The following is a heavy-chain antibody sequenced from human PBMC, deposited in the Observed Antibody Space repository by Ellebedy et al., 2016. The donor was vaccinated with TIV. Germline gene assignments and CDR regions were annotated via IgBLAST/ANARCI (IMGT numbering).Heavy chain of an antibody. J-gene: IGHJ5*02. Sequence: PGGSLRLSCAASGFTFSTYLMHWVRQAPGKGLGWVSRINSDGSTTTYADSVKGRFTISRDNAKNTLYLQMNSLRVEDTAVYYCATGHGYCSGGRCPPWGQGTLVTVSS. CDR1: GFTFSTYL. V-gene: IGHV3-74*01. CDR2: INSDGSTT. CDR3: ATGHGYCSGGRCPP. D-gene: IGHD2-15*01.